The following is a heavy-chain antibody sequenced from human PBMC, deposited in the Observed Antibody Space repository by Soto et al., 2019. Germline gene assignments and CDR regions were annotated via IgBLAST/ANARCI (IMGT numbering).Heavy chain of an antibody. Sequence: EVQLVETGGGLIQPGGSLRLSCEVSGFIVSNNYITWIRQAPGMGLEWVSIIYSGGATYYADSVKGRFTISRDNSKNTVYLQMNNLRAEDTAVYYCARGTGGSRRFDPWGQGTLVTVSS. V-gene: IGHV3-53*02. J-gene: IGHJ5*02. D-gene: IGHD3-16*01. CDR2: IYSGGAT. CDR3: ARGTGGSRRFDP. CDR1: GFIVSNNY.